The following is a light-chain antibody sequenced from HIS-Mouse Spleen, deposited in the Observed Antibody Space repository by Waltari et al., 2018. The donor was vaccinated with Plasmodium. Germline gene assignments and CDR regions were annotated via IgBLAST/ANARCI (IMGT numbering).Light chain of an antibody. V-gene: IGLV3-1*01. CDR3: QAWDSSTVV. CDR1: NLGDKY. Sequence: SYELTQPPSVSVSPGQTASTTCSGANLGDKYACWYQQKPGQSPVLVIYQESKRPSGIPERFSGSNSGNTATLTISGTQAMDEADYYCQAWDSSTVVFGGGTKLTVL. CDR2: QES. J-gene: IGLJ2*01.